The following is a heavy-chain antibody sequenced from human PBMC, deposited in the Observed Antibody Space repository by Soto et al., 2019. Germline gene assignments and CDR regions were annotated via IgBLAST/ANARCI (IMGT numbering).Heavy chain of an antibody. D-gene: IGHD2-21*02. V-gene: IGHV1-18*01. CDR1: GGTFSSYA. Sequence: ASVKISCKASGGTFSSYAISWVRQAPGQGLEWMGWISAYNGNTNYAQKLQGRVTMTTDTSTSTAYMELSSLRSDDTAVYYCARDGGYFYYFDYWGKRSLVTVX. CDR3: ARDGGYFYYFDY. J-gene: IGHJ4*02. CDR2: ISAYNGNT.